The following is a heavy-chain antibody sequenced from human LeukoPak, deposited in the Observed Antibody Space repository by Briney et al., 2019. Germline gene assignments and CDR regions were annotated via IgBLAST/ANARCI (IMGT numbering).Heavy chain of an antibody. CDR3: ARVTEYSTAGMRY. CDR2: ISSDGSTT. V-gene: IGHV3-74*01. CDR1: GFTFSNYW. J-gene: IGHJ4*02. Sequence: GGSLRLSCAASGFTFSNYWMHWVRQAPGKGLVWVSRISSDGSTTTYADSVKGRFTISRDNAKNTMYLQMNSLRAEDTALYYCARVTEYSTAGMRYWGQGTLVTVSS. D-gene: IGHD6-13*01.